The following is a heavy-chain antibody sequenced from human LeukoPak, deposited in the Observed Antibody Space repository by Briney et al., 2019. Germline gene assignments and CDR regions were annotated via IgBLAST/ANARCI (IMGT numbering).Heavy chain of an antibody. J-gene: IGHJ5*02. V-gene: IGHV3-7*01. Sequence: GGSLRLSCVASGLSFGNYWMDWVRQAPGKGLEWVGNIKQDGSEKYYVDSVKGRFTISRDNAKNSLYLDMNSLRVEDTAIYYCTRDFDPWGQGTLVTVTS. CDR2: IKQDGSEK. CDR1: GLSFGNYW. CDR3: TRDFDP.